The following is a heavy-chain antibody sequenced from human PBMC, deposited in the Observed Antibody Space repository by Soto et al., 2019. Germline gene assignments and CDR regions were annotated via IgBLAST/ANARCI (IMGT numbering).Heavy chain of an antibody. D-gene: IGHD5-18*01. J-gene: IGHJ6*02. V-gene: IGHV1-69*13. Sequence: GASVKVSCKASGGTFSSYAISWVRQAPGQGLEWVGGIIPIFGTANYAQKFQGRVTITADESTSTAYMELSSLRSEDTAVYYCASRVQAMVILWDPSYYYGMDVWGQGTTVTVSS. CDR3: ASRVQAMVILWDPSYYYGMDV. CDR2: IIPIFGTA. CDR1: GGTFSSYA.